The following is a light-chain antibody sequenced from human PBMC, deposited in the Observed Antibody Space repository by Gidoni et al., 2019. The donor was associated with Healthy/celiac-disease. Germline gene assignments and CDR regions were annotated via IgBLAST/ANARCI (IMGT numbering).Light chain of an antibody. Sequence: DIVMTQSPDSLAVSLGERATINCKSSQSVLYSSNNKNYLAWYQQKPGQPPKLLIYWASTRESGVPDRFSGSGSGTDFTRTISSLQAEDGAVYYCQQYYSTPWTFXQXTKVEIK. CDR2: WAS. CDR1: QSVLYSSNNKNY. V-gene: IGKV4-1*01. CDR3: QQYYSTPWT. J-gene: IGKJ1*01.